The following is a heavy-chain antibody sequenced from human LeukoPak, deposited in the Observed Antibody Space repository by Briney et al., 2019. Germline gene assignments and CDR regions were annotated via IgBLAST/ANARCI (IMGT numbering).Heavy chain of an antibody. CDR1: GGSISSYY. CDR2: IYYSGST. D-gene: IGHD3-22*01. J-gene: IGHJ5*02. CDR3: ARGVTVYYDSSHFDP. V-gene: IGHV4-59*01. Sequence: KPSETLSLTCTVSGGSISSYYWSWIRQPPGKGLEWIGYIYYSGSTNYNPSFKSRVTISVDTSKNQFSLKLSSVTAADTAVYYCARGVTVYYDSSHFDPWGQGTLVTVSS.